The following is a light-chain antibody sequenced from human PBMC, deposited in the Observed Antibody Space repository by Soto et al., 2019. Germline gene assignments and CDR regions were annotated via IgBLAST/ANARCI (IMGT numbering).Light chain of an antibody. Sequence: DIQMTQSPSSLSASLGDIVTITGRASQDIRSDLGWFQQKPGKAPKRLIYAASTLESGVPSRFSGSRSGTEFTLTISSTQPEDFATYYCLQHNSYPFTFGPGTKVDIK. V-gene: IGKV1-17*01. CDR3: LQHNSYPFT. CDR1: QDIRSD. J-gene: IGKJ3*01. CDR2: AAS.